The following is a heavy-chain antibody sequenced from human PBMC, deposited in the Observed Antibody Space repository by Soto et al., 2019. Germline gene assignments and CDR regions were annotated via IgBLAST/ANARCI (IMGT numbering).Heavy chain of an antibody. CDR2: ISYDGSNK. V-gene: IGHV3-30-3*01. Sequence: QVQLVESGGGVVQPGRSLRLSCAASGFTFSSYAMHWVRQAPGKGLEWVAVISYDGSNKYYADSEKGRFTISRDNSKNTYLQMNSLRAEDTAVYYCARDKSPYSSGWHNRHFDYWGQGTLVTVSS. D-gene: IGHD6-19*01. J-gene: IGHJ4*02. CDR3: ARDKSPYSSGWHNRHFDY. CDR1: GFTFSSYA.